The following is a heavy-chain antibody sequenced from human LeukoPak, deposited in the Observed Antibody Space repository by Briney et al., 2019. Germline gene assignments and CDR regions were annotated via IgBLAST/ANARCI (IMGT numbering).Heavy chain of an antibody. Sequence: PGGSLRLSCAASGFTFSRYWMSWVRQAPGKGLEWVANIQEDGKKENYVDSVRGRFTISRDNAKNSIYLQMNSLRVEDTAAYYCAKDIVGGGDDYWGQGTLVIVSS. CDR2: IQEDGKKE. D-gene: IGHD2-21*02. CDR3: AKDIVGGGDDY. V-gene: IGHV3-7*01. CDR1: GFTFSRYW. J-gene: IGHJ4*02.